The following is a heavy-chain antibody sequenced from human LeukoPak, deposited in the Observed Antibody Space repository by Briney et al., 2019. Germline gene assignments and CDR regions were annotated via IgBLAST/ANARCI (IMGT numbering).Heavy chain of an antibody. D-gene: IGHD4-17*01. CDR2: MNPNSGNT. CDR3: AREGRPYKTTVTTYSRQLVYGMDV. Sequence: GASVKVSFKASGYTFTSYDINWVRPATGQGLEWMGWMNPNSGNTGYAQKFQGRVTMTRNTSISTAYMELSSLRPEDTAVYYCAREGRPYKTTVTTYSRQLVYGMDVWGQGTTVTVSS. J-gene: IGHJ6*02. V-gene: IGHV1-8*01. CDR1: GYTFTSYD.